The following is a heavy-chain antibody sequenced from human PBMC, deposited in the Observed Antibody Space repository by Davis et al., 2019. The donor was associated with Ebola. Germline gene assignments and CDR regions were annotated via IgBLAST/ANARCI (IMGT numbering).Heavy chain of an antibody. J-gene: IGHJ6*04. D-gene: IGHD6-6*01. CDR2: INSDGSST. Sequence: HTGGSLRLSCAASGFTFSSYWMHWVRQAPGKGLVWASRINSDGSSTSYADSVKGRFTISRDNAKNTLYLQMNSLRAEDTAVYYCARGGAARPWGYYGMDVWGKETTVTVSS. CDR1: GFTFSSYW. CDR3: ARGGAARPWGYYGMDV. V-gene: IGHV3-74*01.